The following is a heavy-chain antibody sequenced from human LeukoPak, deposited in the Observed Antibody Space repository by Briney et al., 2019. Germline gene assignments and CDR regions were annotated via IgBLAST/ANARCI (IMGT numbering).Heavy chain of an antibody. V-gene: IGHV3-30*03. CDR3: ARAQGYESRVPACYYGMDV. CDR2: ISYDGSNK. Sequence: VQPGRSLRLSCAASGFSFSSYGMHWVRQGPGKGLEWVAVISYDGSNKYYADSVKGRFTISRDNSKNTLYLQMNSLRAEDTAVYYCARAQGYESRVPACYYGMDVWGQGTTVTVSS. D-gene: IGHD3-22*01. CDR1: GFSFSSYG. J-gene: IGHJ6*02.